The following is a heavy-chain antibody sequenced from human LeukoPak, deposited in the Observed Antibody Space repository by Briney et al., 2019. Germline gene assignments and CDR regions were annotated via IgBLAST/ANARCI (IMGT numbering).Heavy chain of an antibody. J-gene: IGHJ6*02. Sequence: PGGSLRLSCAASGFTFSSYSMNWVRQAPGKGLEWVSSISSSSSYIYYADSVKGRFTISRDNAKNSLYLQMNSLRAEDTAVYYCARGYNWNDEPPRMDVWGQGTTVTVSS. CDR1: GFTFSSYS. CDR2: ISSSSSYI. D-gene: IGHD1-1*01. V-gene: IGHV3-21*01. CDR3: ARGYNWNDEPPRMDV.